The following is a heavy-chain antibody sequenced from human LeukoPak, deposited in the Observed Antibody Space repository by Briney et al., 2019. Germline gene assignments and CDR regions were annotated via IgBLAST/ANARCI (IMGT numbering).Heavy chain of an antibody. CDR1: GITFSTYT. CDR3: ARERQLERLAFGKEGSAFDY. Sequence: PGGSLRLSCAASGITFSTYTMNWVRQAPGKGLEWVSSISSSSSSYIYYAASVKGRFTISRDNAKNSLYLQMNRLRAEDTAVYYCARERQLERLAFGKEGSAFDYWGQGTLVTVSS. V-gene: IGHV3-21*01. CDR2: ISSSSSSYI. D-gene: IGHD1-1*01. J-gene: IGHJ4*02.